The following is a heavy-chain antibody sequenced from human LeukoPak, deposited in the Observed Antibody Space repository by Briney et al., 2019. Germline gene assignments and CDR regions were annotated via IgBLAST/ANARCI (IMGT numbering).Heavy chain of an antibody. Sequence: PGRSLRLSCTASGVTFSSHVMSWVRQAPGKGLEWVSTISGGGGSTHYADSVTGRFSISRDNSKSTLYLQMHSLRAEDTAVYYCAKDHGSGWYGFHSWGQGTLVTVSS. CDR3: AKDHGSGWYGFHS. V-gene: IGHV3-23*01. CDR1: GVTFSSHV. J-gene: IGHJ4*02. CDR2: ISGGGGST. D-gene: IGHD6-19*01.